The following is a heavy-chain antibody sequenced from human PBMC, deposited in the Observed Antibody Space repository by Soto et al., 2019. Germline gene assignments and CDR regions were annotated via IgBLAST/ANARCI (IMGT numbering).Heavy chain of an antibody. CDR3: ARGGRGYSYTESRSAFDI. Sequence: SETLSLTCAVYGGSFSGYYWSWIRQPPGKGLEWIGEINHSGSTNYNPSLKSRVTISVDTSKNQFSLKLSSVTAADTAVYYCARGGRGYSYTESRSAFDIWGQGTMVTVSS. D-gene: IGHD5-18*01. CDR2: INHSGST. J-gene: IGHJ3*02. V-gene: IGHV4-34*01. CDR1: GGSFSGYY.